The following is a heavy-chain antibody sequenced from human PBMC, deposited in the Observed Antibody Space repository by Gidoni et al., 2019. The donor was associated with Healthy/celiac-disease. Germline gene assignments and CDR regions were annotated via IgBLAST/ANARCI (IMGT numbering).Heavy chain of an antibody. J-gene: IGHJ6*02. Sequence: QVQLQESGPGLVKPSETLSLTCTVSGGSIRSYYWSWIRQPPGKGLEWIGYIYYSGSTNYNPSLKSRVTISVDTSKNQFSLKLSSVTAADTAVYYCARQRLIIAAAGRGYYYYGMDVWGQGTTVTVSS. CDR1: GGSIRSYY. CDR3: ARQRLIIAAAGRGYYYYGMDV. V-gene: IGHV4-59*08. D-gene: IGHD6-13*01. CDR2: IYYSGST.